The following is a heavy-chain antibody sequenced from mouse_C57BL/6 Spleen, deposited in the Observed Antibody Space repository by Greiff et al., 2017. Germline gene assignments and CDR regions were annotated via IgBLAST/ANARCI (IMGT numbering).Heavy chain of an antibody. V-gene: IGHV5-6*02. CDR1: GFTFSSYG. D-gene: IGHD2-4*01. CDR2: ISSGGSYT. CDR3: ANREYDDYDGGLAY. J-gene: IGHJ3*01. Sequence: EVKLVESGGDLVKPGGSLKLSCAASGFTFSSYGMSWVRQTPDQRLEWVATISSGGSYTYYPDSVKGRFTISRDNAKNTLYLQLSSLKSEDTAMYYGANREYDDYDGGLAYWGQGTLVTVSA.